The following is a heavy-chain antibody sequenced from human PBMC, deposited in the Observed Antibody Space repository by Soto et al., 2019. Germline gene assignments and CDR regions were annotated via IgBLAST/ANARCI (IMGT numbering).Heavy chain of an antibody. J-gene: IGHJ3*01. CDR2: IAGVDI. Sequence: GVSLRLSCAVHGLTMSTYAMSWVRQAPGKGLEWVSTIAGVDIFYADSVQGRFTISIDNSKNLLFLQMNSLTADDTATYYCAKDHFKGNGIYDGFDVWGQGTTVTVSS. CDR1: GLTMSTYA. V-gene: IGHV3-23*01. D-gene: IGHD1-20*01. CDR3: AKDHFKGNGIYDGFDV.